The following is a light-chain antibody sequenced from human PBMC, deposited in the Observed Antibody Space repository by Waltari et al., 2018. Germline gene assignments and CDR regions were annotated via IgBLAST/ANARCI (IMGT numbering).Light chain of an antibody. V-gene: IGLV1-44*01. CDR2: SND. J-gene: IGLJ2*01. CDR3: ETWDDSLNGHV. CDR1: TSNIGSHT. Sequence: QSVLTQPPSASGTPGQKVTISCSGSTSNIGSHTVNWYQQLPGAAPKLLIFSNDQRPSGVPDRFSGSKSGTSASLAISGIQSEDEADYYCETWDDSLNGHVFGGGTKV.